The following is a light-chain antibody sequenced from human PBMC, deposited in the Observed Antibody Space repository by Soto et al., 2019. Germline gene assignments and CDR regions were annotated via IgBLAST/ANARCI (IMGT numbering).Light chain of an antibody. CDR2: GAS. J-gene: IGKJ1*01. CDR1: QSVSSSY. V-gene: IGKV3-20*01. CDR3: QQYGSSPWT. Sequence: EIVLTQSPGTLPLYPGERAYLYCRASQSVSSSYLAWYQQRHGQAPRLLIYGASSRATGIPDRFSGSGSGTDCTLAISRLEPEDFAVYYCQQYGSSPWTFGQGTKVYIK.